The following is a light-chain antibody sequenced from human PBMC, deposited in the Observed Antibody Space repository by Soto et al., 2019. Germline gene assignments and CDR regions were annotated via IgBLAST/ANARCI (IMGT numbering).Light chain of an antibody. V-gene: IGKV2-28*01. CDR3: MQALQTPPT. J-gene: IGKJ1*01. CDR2: LGS. CDR1: QSLMHSNGYKY. Sequence: DIVMTQSPLSLPVTPGEPASISCRSSQSLMHSNGYKYVDWYLQKPGQSPQLLIYLGSNRASGVPDRFSGSGSGTDLTLKISRVEAEDVGVYYCMQALQTPPTFGQGTKVEIK.